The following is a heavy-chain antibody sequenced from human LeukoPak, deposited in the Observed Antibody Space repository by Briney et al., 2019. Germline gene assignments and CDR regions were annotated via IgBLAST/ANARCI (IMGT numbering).Heavy chain of an antibody. CDR1: GFTFSSHG. D-gene: IGHD1-26*01. CDR2: IWYDGSNK. Sequence: GGSLRLSCAASGFTFSSHGMHWVRQAPDKGLEWVAVIWYDGSNKYYADSVKGRFTISRDNSKNTLYLQMNSLRAEDTAVYYCARDKRGSYYSSYFDYWGQGTLVTVSS. J-gene: IGHJ4*02. CDR3: ARDKRGSYYSSYFDY. V-gene: IGHV3-33*01.